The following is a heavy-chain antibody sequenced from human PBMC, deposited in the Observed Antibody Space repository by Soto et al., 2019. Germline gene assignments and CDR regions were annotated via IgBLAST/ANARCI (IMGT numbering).Heavy chain of an antibody. V-gene: IGHV3-21*02. J-gene: IGHJ6*02. CDR1: EFPFSDYN. Sequence: EVQLVESGGGLVKPGGSLRLSCVASEFPFSDYNINWLRQTPGKGLEWVSSIASRSNYIYYADSLKGRFTVSRDNARNSLYLQVDNLRAEDTAVYYCARNRRIAVEMDVWGQGTTVTVSS. CDR2: IASRSNYI. CDR3: ARNRRIAVEMDV. D-gene: IGHD2-21*01.